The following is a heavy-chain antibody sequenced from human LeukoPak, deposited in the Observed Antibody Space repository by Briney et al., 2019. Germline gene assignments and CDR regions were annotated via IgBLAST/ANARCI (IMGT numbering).Heavy chain of an antibody. CDR2: INPNSGGT. CDR3: ARVAYYYDSSGYYDY. J-gene: IGHJ4*02. CDR1: GYTFTGYY. V-gene: IGHV1-2*02. D-gene: IGHD3-22*01. Sequence: ASVKVSCKASGYTFTGYYVHWVRQAPGQGLEWMGWINPNSGGTNYAQKLQGRVTMTRDTSISTAYMELSRLRSDDTAVYYCARVAYYYDSSGYYDYWGQGTLVTVSS.